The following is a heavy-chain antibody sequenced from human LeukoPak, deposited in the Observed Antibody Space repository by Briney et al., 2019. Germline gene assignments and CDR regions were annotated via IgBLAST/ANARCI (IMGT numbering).Heavy chain of an antibody. CDR2: IYYSGNT. J-gene: IGHJ4*02. CDR3: ARTAYGDYHLDY. V-gene: IGHV4-39*07. CDR1: GVSISSSNSY. D-gene: IGHD4-17*01. Sequence: SETLSLTCTVSGVSISSSNSYWGWIRQPPGKGLEWIGSIYYSGNTYYNASLKSQVSISIDTSKNQFSLKLSSVTAADTAVYYCARTAYGDYHLDYWGQGTLVTVSS.